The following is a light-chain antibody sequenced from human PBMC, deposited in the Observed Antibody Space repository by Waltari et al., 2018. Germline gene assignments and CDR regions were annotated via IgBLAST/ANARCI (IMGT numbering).Light chain of an antibody. CDR1: SSNVGSYTL. CDR3: CAFAGRGIYV. J-gene: IGLJ1*01. Sequence: SALTQPASVSGSPGQSITISCTEPSSNVGSYTLLSWYQRHPGGAPKLLIYEVSERPSGVSNRFSGSKSGKTASLTISGLQAEDEADYYCCAFAGRGIYVFGTGTQVTVL. CDR2: EVS. V-gene: IGLV2-23*02.